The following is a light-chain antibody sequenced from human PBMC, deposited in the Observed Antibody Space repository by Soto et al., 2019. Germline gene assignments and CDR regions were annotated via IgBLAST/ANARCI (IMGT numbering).Light chain of an antibody. CDR3: SSHGGSNNFYV. CDR2: EVS. Sequence: SALTQPPSASGSPGQSVTISCTGTSSDVGAYNYVSWYQQHPGKAPKLMIYEVSQRPSGVPDRFSASKSGNTASLTVSGLQAEDEADYYCSSHGGSNNFYVFGTGTKLTVL. V-gene: IGLV2-8*01. CDR1: SSDVGAYNY. J-gene: IGLJ1*01.